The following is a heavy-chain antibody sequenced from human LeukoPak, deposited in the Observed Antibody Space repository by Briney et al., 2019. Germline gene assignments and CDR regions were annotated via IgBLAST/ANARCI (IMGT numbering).Heavy chain of an antibody. D-gene: IGHD3-10*01. CDR1: GFPFRSFS. V-gene: IGHV3-21*01. CDR2: ISIISNYI. CDR3: ARAEGSGGSFDY. J-gene: IGHJ4*02. Sequence: GGSLRLSCVASGFPFRSFSMNWVRQAPGKGLEWVSSISIISNYIYYADSVKGRFTISRDNAKNSLYLQMNSLRVEDTAVYYCARAEGSGGSFDYWGQGTLDTLSS.